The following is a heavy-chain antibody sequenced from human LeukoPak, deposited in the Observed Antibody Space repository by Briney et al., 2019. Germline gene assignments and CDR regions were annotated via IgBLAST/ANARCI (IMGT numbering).Heavy chain of an antibody. CDR2: IYTSGST. CDR1: GGSISSGSYY. J-gene: IGHJ2*01. Sequence: SQTLSLTCTVSGGSISSGSYYWSWIRQPAGKGLEWIGRIYTSGSTNYNPSLKSRVTISVDTSKNQFSLKLSSVSAADTAVYYCARDYPYWYFDLWGRGTLVTVSS. V-gene: IGHV4-61*02. D-gene: IGHD3-16*02. CDR3: ARDYPYWYFDL.